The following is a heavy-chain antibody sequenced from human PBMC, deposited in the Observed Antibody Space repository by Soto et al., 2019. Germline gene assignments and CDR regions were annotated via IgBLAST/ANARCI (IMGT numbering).Heavy chain of an antibody. CDR3: ARGVSRGVDY. J-gene: IGHJ4*02. CDR1: GGSISSGGYS. V-gene: IGHV4-30-2*01. CDR2: IYHSGST. Sequence: PSETLSLTCAVSGGSISSGGYSWSWIRQPPGKGLEWIGYIYHSGSTYYNPSLKSRVTISVDRSKNQFSLKLSSVTAADTAVYYCARGVSRGVDYWGQGTLVTVS. D-gene: IGHD3-10*01.